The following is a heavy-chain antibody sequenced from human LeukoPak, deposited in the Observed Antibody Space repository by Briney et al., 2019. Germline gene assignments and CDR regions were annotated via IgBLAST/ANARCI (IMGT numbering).Heavy chain of an antibody. CDR1: GFTFSSYS. J-gene: IGHJ4*02. CDR2: ISSSSSYI. D-gene: IGHD1-26*01. Sequence: PGGSLRLSCAASGFTFSSYSMNWVRQAPGKGLEWVSSISSSSSYIYYADSVKGRFTISRDNAKNSLYLQMNSLRAEDTAVYYCARDPIVGADSDDYWGQGALVTVSS. V-gene: IGHV3-21*01. CDR3: ARDPIVGADSDDY.